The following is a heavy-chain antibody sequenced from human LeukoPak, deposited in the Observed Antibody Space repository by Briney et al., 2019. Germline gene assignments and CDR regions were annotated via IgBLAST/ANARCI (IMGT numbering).Heavy chain of an antibody. D-gene: IGHD3-9*01. CDR2: IYYSGST. CDR1: GDSISSGDYY. CDR3: ARDLANYDILTGNFGWFDP. Sequence: SETLSLTCTVSGDSISSGDYYWSWIRQPPGKGLEWIGYIYYSGSTSYNPSLKSRVTISVDTSKNQFSLKLSPVTAADTAVYYCARDLANYDILTGNFGWFDPWGQGTLVTVSS. J-gene: IGHJ5*02. V-gene: IGHV4-30-4*01.